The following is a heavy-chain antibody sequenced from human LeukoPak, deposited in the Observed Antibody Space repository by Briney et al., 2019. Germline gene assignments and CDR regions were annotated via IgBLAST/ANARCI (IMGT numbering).Heavy chain of an antibody. CDR2: IIPIFGTA. CDR3: ARASYYYDSSGYRRYNWFDP. J-gene: IGHJ5*02. CDR1: GGTFISYA. D-gene: IGHD3-22*01. V-gene: IGHV1-69*05. Sequence: SVKVSCKASGGTFISYAISWVRQAPGQGLEWMGRIIPIFGTANYAQKFQGRVTITTDESTSTAYMELSSLRSEDTAVYYCARASYYYDSSGYRRYNWFDPWGQGTLVTVSS.